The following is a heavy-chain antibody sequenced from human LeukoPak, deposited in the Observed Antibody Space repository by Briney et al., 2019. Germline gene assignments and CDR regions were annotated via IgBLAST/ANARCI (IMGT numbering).Heavy chain of an antibody. D-gene: IGHD5-18*01. V-gene: IGHV3-11*06. CDR3: ARGGGYSYGTFFDY. CDR1: GFTFSDYY. Sequence: GGSLRLSCAASGFTFSDYYMSWIRQAPGKGLEWVSYISSSSSYTNYADSVKGRFTISRDNAKNSLYLQMDSLRAEDTAVYYCARGGGYSYGTFFDYWGQGSLVTVSS. J-gene: IGHJ4*02. CDR2: ISSSSSYT.